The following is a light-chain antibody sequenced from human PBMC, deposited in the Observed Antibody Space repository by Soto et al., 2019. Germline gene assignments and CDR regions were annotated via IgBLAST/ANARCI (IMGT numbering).Light chain of an antibody. Sequence: DIQMTQSPSSLSASVGDRVTITCRASQSISSYLNWYQQKPGKAPKLLIYAASSLQSGVPSRFSGSGSGTHFTLTINSLQPEDIATYYCQQSYSTLLWTFGQGTKVEIK. CDR1: QSISSY. J-gene: IGKJ1*01. V-gene: IGKV1-39*01. CDR2: AAS. CDR3: QQSYSTLLWT.